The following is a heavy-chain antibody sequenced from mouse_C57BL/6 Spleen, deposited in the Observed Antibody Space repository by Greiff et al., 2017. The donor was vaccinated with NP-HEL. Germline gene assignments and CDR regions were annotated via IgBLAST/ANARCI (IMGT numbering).Heavy chain of an antibody. J-gene: IGHJ4*01. CDR3: ARYSSYEGAMDY. CDR2: IHPNSGST. V-gene: IGHV1-64*01. D-gene: IGHD1-1*01. Sequence: VQLQQPGAELVKPGASVKLSCKASGYTFTSYWMHWVKQRPGQGLEWIGMIHPNSGSTNYNEKFKSKATLTVDKSSSTAYMQLSSLTSEDSAVYYCARYSSYEGAMDYWGQGTSVTVAS. CDR1: GYTFTSYW.